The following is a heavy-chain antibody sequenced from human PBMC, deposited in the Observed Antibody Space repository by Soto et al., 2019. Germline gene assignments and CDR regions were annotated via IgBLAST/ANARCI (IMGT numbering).Heavy chain of an antibody. D-gene: IGHD6-13*01. CDR1: GYTLTGYY. V-gene: IGHV1-2*07. J-gene: IGHJ5*02. CDR2: INPNNGVT. Sequence: ASVKVSCKASGYTLTGYYMQWVRQSPGYGLQWLGWINPNNGVTKYAHDFQGRVTMTRDTSISTTYMQLSMLRSDDTAVYYCARGGYLLVIWFDPWGQGALMSVCS. CDR3: ARGGYLLVIWFDP.